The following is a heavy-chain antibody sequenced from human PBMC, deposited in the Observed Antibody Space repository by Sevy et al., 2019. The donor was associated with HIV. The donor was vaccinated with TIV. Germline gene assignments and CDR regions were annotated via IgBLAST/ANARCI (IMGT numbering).Heavy chain of an antibody. J-gene: IGHJ6*02. CDR1: GGSVSSDTYY. Sequence: SETLSLTCTVSGGSVSSDTYYWSWIRQPPGKGLECIGYIYYSGTTNYNPSLKSRVTISVDTSKNQFSLKLTSVTAAETALYYCARVGGLTDYGMDVWGQGTTVIVSS. V-gene: IGHV4-61*01. D-gene: IGHD1-26*01. CDR2: IYYSGTT. CDR3: ARVGGLTDYGMDV.